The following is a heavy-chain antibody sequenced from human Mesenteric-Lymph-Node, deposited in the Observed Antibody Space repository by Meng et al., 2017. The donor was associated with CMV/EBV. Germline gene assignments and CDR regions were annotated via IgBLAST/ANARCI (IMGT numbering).Heavy chain of an antibody. Sequence: GGSLRLSCAASGFTFTTYGMHWVRQAPGKGLEWVAFIAYDGGSNKDYADSVKGRFTIFRDNSKNTVYLQMNSLRAEDTAVYYCATGYCSGTTCYRAYLGQGTLVTVSS. J-gene: IGHJ4*02. CDR1: GFTFTTYG. V-gene: IGHV3-30*02. D-gene: IGHD2-2*02. CDR2: IAYDGGSNK. CDR3: ATGYCSGTTCYRAY.